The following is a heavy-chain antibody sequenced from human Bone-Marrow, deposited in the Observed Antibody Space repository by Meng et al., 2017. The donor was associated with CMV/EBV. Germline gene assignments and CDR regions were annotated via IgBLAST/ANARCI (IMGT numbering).Heavy chain of an antibody. J-gene: IGHJ4*02. CDR1: GGSFSGYY. D-gene: IGHD3-10*01. V-gene: IGHV4-34*01. CDR3: ARGQYYYGSGSYYTF. Sequence: SETLSLTCAVYGGSFSGYYWSWIRQSPGKGLEWIGEINHSGSTNYNPSLKSRVTISVDTSKNQFSLKLSSVTAADTAVYYCARGQYYYGSGSYYTFWGQGTLVTVSS. CDR2: INHSGST.